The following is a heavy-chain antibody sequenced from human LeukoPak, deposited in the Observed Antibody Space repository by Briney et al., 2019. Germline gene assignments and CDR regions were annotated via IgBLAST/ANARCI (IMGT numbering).Heavy chain of an antibody. CDR1: GGSISSGGYY. V-gene: IGHV4-31*03. CDR3: ARAIDYGTLGVDV. Sequence: SSETLSLTCTVSGGSISSGGYYWSWIRQHPGKGLEWIGYIYYSGSTYYNPSLKSRVTISVDTSKNQFSLKLSSVTAADTAVYYCARAIDYGTLGVDVWGQGTTVTVSS. J-gene: IGHJ6*02. CDR2: IYYSGST. D-gene: IGHD4-17*01.